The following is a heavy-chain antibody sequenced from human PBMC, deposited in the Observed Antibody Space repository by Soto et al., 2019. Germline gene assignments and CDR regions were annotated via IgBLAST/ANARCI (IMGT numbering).Heavy chain of an antibody. CDR3: ARDGDSGYDLGGFFDY. D-gene: IGHD5-12*01. V-gene: IGHV3-30-3*01. CDR1: GFTFSSYA. CDR2: ISYDGSNK. J-gene: IGHJ4*02. Sequence: QVQLVESGGGVVQPGRSLRLSCAASGFTFSSYAMHWVRQAPGKGLEWVAVISYDGSNKYYADSVKGRFTISRDNSKHALDLQMNSLRAEDTAVYYCARDGDSGYDLGGFFDYWGQGTLVTVSS.